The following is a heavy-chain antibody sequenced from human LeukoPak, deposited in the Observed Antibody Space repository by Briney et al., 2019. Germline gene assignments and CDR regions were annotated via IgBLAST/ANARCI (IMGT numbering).Heavy chain of an antibody. Sequence: GGSLRLSCVASGFTFSSYWMSWVRQAPGKGQEWVANIKQDGSEKYYVDSVKGRFTISRDNAKNSLYLQMNSLRAEDTAVYYCARMDYDFWSGYYIDAYWGQGTLVTVSS. CDR1: GFTFSSYW. J-gene: IGHJ4*02. D-gene: IGHD3-3*01. V-gene: IGHV3-7*01. CDR3: ARMDYDFWSGYYIDAY. CDR2: IKQDGSEK.